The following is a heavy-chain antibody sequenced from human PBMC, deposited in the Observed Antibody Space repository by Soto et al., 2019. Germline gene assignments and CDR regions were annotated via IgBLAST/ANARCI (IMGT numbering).Heavy chain of an antibody. V-gene: IGHV3-9*01. CDR1: GFTFDDYA. D-gene: IGHD5-12*01. Sequence: EVQLVESGGGLVQPGRSLRLSCAASGFTFDDYAMHWVRQAPGKGLEWVSGVSWNSGSIGYADSVKGRFTISRDNAKNSLYLKMTSLRAEDTALYYCAKDISPPRGYDFGGFDYWGQGTLVTVSS. CDR3: AKDISPPRGYDFGGFDY. CDR2: VSWNSGSI. J-gene: IGHJ4*02.